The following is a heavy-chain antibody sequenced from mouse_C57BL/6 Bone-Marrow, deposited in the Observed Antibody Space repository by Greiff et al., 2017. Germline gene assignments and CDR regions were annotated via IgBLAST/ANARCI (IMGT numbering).Heavy chain of an antibody. CDR1: GYAFTNYL. Sequence: QVQLQQSGAELVRPGTSVKVSCKASGYAFTNYLIEWVKQRPGQGLEWIGVINPGSGGTNYNEKFKGKATLTADQSASNAYMQLSSLTSEDSAVYFCAGGIYYFDYWGQGTTLTVSS. J-gene: IGHJ2*01. V-gene: IGHV1-54*01. CDR2: INPGSGGT. CDR3: AGGIYYFDY.